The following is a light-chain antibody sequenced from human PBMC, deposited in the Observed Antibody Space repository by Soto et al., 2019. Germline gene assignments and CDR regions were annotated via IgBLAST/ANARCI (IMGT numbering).Light chain of an antibody. CDR2: GAS. J-gene: IGKJ4*01. V-gene: IGKV3-20*01. CDR3: QQYGGSPLT. CDR1: QSVSRN. Sequence: EIVLPPSPATLCLSPGERATLSCRASQSVSRNLAWYQQKPGQAPRLLIYGASSRATGIPDRFSGSGSGTDFTLTISRLEPEDFAVYYCQQYGGSPLTFGGGTKVDIK.